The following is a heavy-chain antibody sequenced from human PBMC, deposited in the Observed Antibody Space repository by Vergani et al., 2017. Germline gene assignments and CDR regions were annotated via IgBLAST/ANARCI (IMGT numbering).Heavy chain of an antibody. V-gene: IGHV3-48*04. J-gene: IGHJ4*02. D-gene: IGHD6-13*01. CDR3: ARVHSSSWKRQGFDY. CDR2: ISSSSSTI. CDR1: GFTFSSYS. Sequence: EVQLVESGGGLVQPGGSLRLSCAASGFTFSSYSMNWVRQAPGKWLEWVSYISSSSSTIYYADSVKGRFTIYRDNAKNSLYLQMNSLRAEDTAVYYCARVHSSSWKRQGFDYWGQGTLVTVSS.